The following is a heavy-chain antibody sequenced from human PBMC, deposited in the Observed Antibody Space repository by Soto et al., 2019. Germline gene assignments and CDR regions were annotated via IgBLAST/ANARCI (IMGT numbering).Heavy chain of an antibody. CDR3: ATDAAVTAVSYYYGMDV. V-gene: IGHV1-24*01. D-gene: IGHD2-21*02. Sequence: ASVKVSCKVSGYTLTELSMHWVRQAPGKGLEWMGGFDPEDGETIYAQKFQGRVTMTEDTSTDTAYMELSSLRSEDTAVYYCATDAAVTAVSYYYGMDVWGQGTTVTVSS. J-gene: IGHJ6*02. CDR1: GYTLTELS. CDR2: FDPEDGET.